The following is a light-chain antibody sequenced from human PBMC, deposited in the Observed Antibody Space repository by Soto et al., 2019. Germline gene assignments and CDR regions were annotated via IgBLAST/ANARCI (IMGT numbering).Light chain of an antibody. J-gene: IGKJ5*01. Sequence: VCTQSAVTMDFSTWERPNRSFMSCQSVGNSHVAWYQQRRGLPPRLLLYGASTRATGIPHTFSGIVSGAAFTLTISSLEPADLAVYVGQQYGNSPPGTCGQWTRLEIK. V-gene: IGKV3-20*01. CDR1: QSVGNSH. CDR2: GAS. CDR3: QQYGNSPPGT.